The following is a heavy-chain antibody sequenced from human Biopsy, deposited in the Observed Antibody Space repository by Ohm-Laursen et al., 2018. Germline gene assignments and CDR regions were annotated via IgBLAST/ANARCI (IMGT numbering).Heavy chain of an antibody. V-gene: IGHV3-11*01. Sequence: SLRLSCTASEFTFSDYYMTWIRQAPGKGLECISYISSSSSTIYYADSVKGRFTISRDNAKKSLYLQMNSLRAEDTAVYYRASDVSRRFDYWGPGTLVIVSS. CDR3: ASDVSRRFDY. J-gene: IGHJ4*02. CDR1: EFTFSDYY. D-gene: IGHD2-2*01. CDR2: ISSSSSTI.